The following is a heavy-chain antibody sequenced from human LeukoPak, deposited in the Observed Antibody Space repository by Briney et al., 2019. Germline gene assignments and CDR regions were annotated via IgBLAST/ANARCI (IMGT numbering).Heavy chain of an antibody. D-gene: IGHD3-22*01. CDR2: ITSSSSSI. J-gene: IGHJ4*02. CDR3: ARAIYDSSGYYLDY. V-gene: IGHV3-48*01. Sequence: PGGSLRLSCAASGFTFRSYSMNWVRQAPGKGLDWISYITSSSSSIFYADSVKGRFTISRENAKNSLYLQMNSLRAGDTAVYYCARAIYDSSGYYLDYWGQGTLVTVSS. CDR1: GFTFRSYS.